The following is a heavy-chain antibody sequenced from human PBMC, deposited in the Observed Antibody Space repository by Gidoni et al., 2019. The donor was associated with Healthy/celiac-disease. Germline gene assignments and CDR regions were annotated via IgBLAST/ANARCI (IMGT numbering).Heavy chain of an antibody. CDR1: GGSLSSSSYY. CDR3: VYGGIAAAGTPFPCDY. D-gene: IGHD6-13*01. J-gene: IGHJ4*02. Sequence: QLQLQESGPGLVKPSEPLSLTCTVSGGSLSSSSYYWGWIRQPPGKGREWIGSIYYSGSTYYNPYLKSRVTISVDTSKNQFSRKLSSVTAADTAVYYGVYGGIAAAGTPFPCDYWGQGTLVTVSS. V-gene: IGHV4-39*01. CDR2: IYYSGST.